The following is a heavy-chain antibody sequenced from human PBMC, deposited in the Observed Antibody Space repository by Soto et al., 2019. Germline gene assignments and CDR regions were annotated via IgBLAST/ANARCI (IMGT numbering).Heavy chain of an antibody. CDR3: ARLETGATTGFYFDY. D-gene: IGHD1-26*01. V-gene: IGHV4-39*01. CDR1: GGSIISSSYY. CDR2: IYYSGST. J-gene: IGHJ4*02. Sequence: SETLSLTCTVSGGSIISSSYYWGLIRQPPGKGLEWIGSIYYSGSTYYNPSLKSRVTISVDTSKNQFSLKLSSVTAADTAVYYCARLETGATTGFYFDYWGKGTLVTFPS.